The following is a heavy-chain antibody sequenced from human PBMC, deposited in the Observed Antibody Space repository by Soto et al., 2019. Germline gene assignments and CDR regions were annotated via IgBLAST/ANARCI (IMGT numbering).Heavy chain of an antibody. CDR1: GGSISSYY. J-gene: IGHJ2*01. Sequence: SETLSLTCTVSGGSISSYYWSWIRQPAGKGLEWIGRIYTSGSTNYNPSLKSQVTMSVDTSKNQFSLKLSSVTAADTAVYYCARRMDPREWLAFWYFVLWGRGTLVTVS. CDR2: IYTSGST. CDR3: ARRMDPREWLAFWYFVL. V-gene: IGHV4-4*07. D-gene: IGHD6-19*01.